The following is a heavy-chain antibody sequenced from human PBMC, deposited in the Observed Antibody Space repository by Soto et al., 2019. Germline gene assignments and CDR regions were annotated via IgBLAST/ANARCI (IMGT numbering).Heavy chain of an antibody. J-gene: IGHJ5*02. Sequence: SETLSLTCTVSGAALSSGGYFCTWVRQPPGKGLEWLGYISYSGGTNYNPSLKSRVTISLDKSKSQFSLRLISVTAADTAVYYCTREQSDDNYFDPWGQGTLVTVS. V-gene: IGHV4-61*08. CDR2: ISYSGGT. D-gene: IGHD6-19*01. CDR1: GAALSSGGYF. CDR3: TREQSDDNYFDP.